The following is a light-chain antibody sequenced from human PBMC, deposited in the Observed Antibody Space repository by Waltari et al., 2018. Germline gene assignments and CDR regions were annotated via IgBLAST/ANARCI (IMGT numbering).Light chain of an antibody. CDR1: QPINANY. J-gene: IGKJ1*01. CDR3: QQYGHSPRT. Sequence: EIVLTQSPVTLSLSPGERATLPCRASQPINANYFAWYQHKPGQAPRLLIFGISYRATGIPDRFSGSGSGTDFTLTISGLEPEDFAVYYCQQYGHSPRTFGQGTKVEIK. V-gene: IGKV3-20*01. CDR2: GIS.